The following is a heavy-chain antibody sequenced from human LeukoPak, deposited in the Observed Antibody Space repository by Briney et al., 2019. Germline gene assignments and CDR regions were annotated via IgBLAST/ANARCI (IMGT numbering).Heavy chain of an antibody. D-gene: IGHD6-6*01. J-gene: IGHJ4*02. CDR2: IYQSEST. V-gene: IGHV4-59*11. Sequence: SETLSLTCTVSGGSISSHYWSWIRQPPGKGPEWMGYIYQSESTNYNPSLKSRVTISVDTSKNQISLKLSSVTAADTAVYYCARRDSSSSGRPFNYWGQETLVTVSS. CDR3: ARRDSSSSGRPFNY. CDR1: GGSISSHY.